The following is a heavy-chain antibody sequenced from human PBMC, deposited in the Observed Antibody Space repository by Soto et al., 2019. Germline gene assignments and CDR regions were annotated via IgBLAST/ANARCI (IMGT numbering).Heavy chain of an antibody. J-gene: IGHJ4*02. Sequence: EVPLVESGGGLVQPGGSLRLSCAASGFTFTSYAMHWVRQAPGKGLEYVSAISSNGGSTYYANSVKGRFTISRDNSKNTLCLQMGSLRAEDMAVYYCARQWLDSYYFDYWGQGTLVTVSS. CDR2: ISSNGGST. CDR3: ARQWLDSYYFDY. D-gene: IGHD6-19*01. CDR1: GFTFTSYA. V-gene: IGHV3-64*01.